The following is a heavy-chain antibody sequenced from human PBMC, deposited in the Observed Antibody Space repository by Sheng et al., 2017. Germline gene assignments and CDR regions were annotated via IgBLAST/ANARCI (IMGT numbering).Heavy chain of an antibody. CDR2: INHSGST. Sequence: QVQLQQWGAGLLKPSETLSLTCAVYGGSFSGYYWSWIRQPPGKGLEWIGEINHSGSTNYNPSLKSRVTISVDTSKNQFSLKLSSVTAADTAVYYCARDSPTYYDFWSGYSGRRFDYWGQGTLVTVSS. CDR1: GGSFSGYY. CDR3: ARDSPTYYDFWSGYSGRRFDY. D-gene: IGHD3-3*01. V-gene: IGHV4-34*01. J-gene: IGHJ4*02.